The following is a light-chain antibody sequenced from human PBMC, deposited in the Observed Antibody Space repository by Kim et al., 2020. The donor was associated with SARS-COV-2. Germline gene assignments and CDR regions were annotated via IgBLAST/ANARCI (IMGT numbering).Light chain of an antibody. Sequence: YELTQAPSVSVSPGQTARITCSGDALPNKFAYWYQQKAGQAPVLVIYKDTERPSGIPERFAGSSSGATVTLTISGVQAEDEADYYCQSADRSGSWVFGGGTQLTVL. CDR3: QSADRSGSWV. CDR1: ALPNKF. CDR2: KDT. V-gene: IGLV3-25*03. J-gene: IGLJ3*02.